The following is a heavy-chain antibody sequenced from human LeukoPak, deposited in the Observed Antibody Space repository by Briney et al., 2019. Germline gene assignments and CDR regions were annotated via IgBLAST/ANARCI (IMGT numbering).Heavy chain of an antibody. D-gene: IGHD1-1*01. V-gene: IGHV1-18*01. CDR2: TSAHNDDT. CDR1: GYTFTSYG. Sequence: GASVKVSCKASGYTFTSYGFSWVRQAPGQGLEWMGWTSAHNDDTNYAETLQSRLTMTTDISTSTAYMELTSLRSDDTAVYYSARDWDSRNDYFDPWGQGTLVIVSS. J-gene: IGHJ4*02. CDR3: ARDWDSRNDYFDP.